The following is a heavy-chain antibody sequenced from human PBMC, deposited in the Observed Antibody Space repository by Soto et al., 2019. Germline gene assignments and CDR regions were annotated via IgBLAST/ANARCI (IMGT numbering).Heavy chain of an antibody. CDR1: GGTFSSSA. CDR3: ARDNDRLQLGGNYYYILDV. J-gene: IGHJ6*02. D-gene: IGHD4-4*01. Sequence: QVQLVQSGAEMKEPGSSVKVSCKTSGGTFSSSAISWLRQAPGQGLEWMGGIIPLFRTPDYAQKFQGRVTIAADASTSTASMELSSLISEDTAVYYCARDNDRLQLGGNYYYILDVWGQGTKITVSS. CDR2: IIPLFRTP. V-gene: IGHV1-69*12.